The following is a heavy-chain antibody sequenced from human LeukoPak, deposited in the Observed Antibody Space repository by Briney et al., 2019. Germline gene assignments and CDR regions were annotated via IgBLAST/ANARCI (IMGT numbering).Heavy chain of an antibody. CDR2: INPNSGGT. Sequence: ASVKVSCKASGYTFTGYYMHWVRQAPGQGLEWMGWINPNSGGTNYAQKFQGRVTMTRDTSISTAYMELSRLRSDDTAVYYCATGPGYCGSTSCYRGWFDPWGQGTLVTVSS. CDR1: GYTFTGYY. V-gene: IGHV1-2*02. J-gene: IGHJ5*02. CDR3: ATGPGYCGSTSCYRGWFDP. D-gene: IGHD2-2*01.